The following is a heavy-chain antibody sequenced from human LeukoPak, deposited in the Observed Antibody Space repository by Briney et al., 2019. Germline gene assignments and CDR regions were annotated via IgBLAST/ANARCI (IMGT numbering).Heavy chain of an antibody. CDR2: ISGSGGST. D-gene: IGHD3-10*01. CDR3: AKVPWGAGVGYFDY. CDR1: GFTFSSYA. V-gene: IGHV3-23*01. J-gene: IGHJ4*02. Sequence: GGSLRLSCAASGFTFSSYAMSWVRQAPAKGLEWVSAISGSGGSTYYADSVKGRFTISRDNSKNTLYLQMNSLRAEDTAVYYYAKVPWGAGVGYFDYWGQGTLVTVSS.